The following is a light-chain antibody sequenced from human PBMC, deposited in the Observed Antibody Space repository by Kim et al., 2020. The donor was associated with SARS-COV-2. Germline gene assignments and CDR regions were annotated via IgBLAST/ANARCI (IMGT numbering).Light chain of an antibody. J-gene: IGKJ2*01. CDR1: QSVSSN. V-gene: IGKV3-15*01. CDR3: QQYKNWPYT. Sequence: EIVMTQSPVTLSVSPGERATLSCWASQSVSSNLAWYQQKPGQGPRLLVYGTSTRATSVPARFSGSGSETEFTLTISSLQSEDFAVYYCQQYKNWPYTFGQGTKLEI. CDR2: GTS.